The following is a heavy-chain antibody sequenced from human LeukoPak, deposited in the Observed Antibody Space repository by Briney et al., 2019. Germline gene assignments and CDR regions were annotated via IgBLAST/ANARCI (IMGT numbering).Heavy chain of an antibody. V-gene: IGHV3-30-3*01. CDR1: GFTFSSYA. Sequence: TGGSLRLSCAASGFTFSSYAMHWVRQAPGKGLEWVAVISYDGSNKYYADSVKGRFTISRDNSKNTLYLQMNSLRAEDTAVYYCARPVDTAMAKHYYYYYGMDVWGQGITVTVSS. D-gene: IGHD5-18*01. CDR3: ARPVDTAMAKHYYYYYGMDV. CDR2: ISYDGSNK. J-gene: IGHJ6*02.